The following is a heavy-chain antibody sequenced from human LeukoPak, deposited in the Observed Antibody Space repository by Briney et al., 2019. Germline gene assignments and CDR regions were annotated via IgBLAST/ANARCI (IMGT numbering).Heavy chain of an antibody. CDR1: GFTFSSYA. Sequence: PGGSLRLSCAASGFTFSSYAMSWVRQAPGKGLEWVSGISGSGGSTYYADSVKGRFTISRDNSKNTLYLQMNSLRAEDTAVYYCAKATQGYCSSTSCPYYFDYWGQGTLVTVSS. D-gene: IGHD2-2*01. J-gene: IGHJ4*02. V-gene: IGHV3-23*01. CDR3: AKATQGYCSSTSCPYYFDY. CDR2: ISGSGGST.